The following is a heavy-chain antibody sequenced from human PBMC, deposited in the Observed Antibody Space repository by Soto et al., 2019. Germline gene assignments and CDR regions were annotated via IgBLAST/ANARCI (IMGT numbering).Heavy chain of an antibody. V-gene: IGHV1-18*01. CDR1: GYTFTTYG. J-gene: IGHJ4*02. D-gene: IGHD4-17*01. CDR2: ISGYNGNT. CDR3: AREYGNYGPDY. Sequence: ASVKVSCKASGYTFTTYGIDWVRQAPGQGLEWMGWISGYNGNTNYAQKLQGRVTMTADTSTNTAYMELRSLRSDDTAVYYCAREYGNYGPDYWGRGTLVTVSS.